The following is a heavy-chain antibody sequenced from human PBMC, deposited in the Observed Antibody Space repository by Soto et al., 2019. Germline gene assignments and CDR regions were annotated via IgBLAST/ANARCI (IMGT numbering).Heavy chain of an antibody. V-gene: IGHV1-2*04. J-gene: IGHJ6*03. CDR2: INPNGGVT. CDR1: GDTFNDYY. CDR3: ARESGGATATLDYYYFYMDV. Sequence: QVQLVQSGAEVKKPGASVTVSCRSSGDTFNDYYIHWVRQARGQGLEWMGWINPNGGVTKYAQKFQGWVSMTRDTSIRTVYMQLSRLRSDDTAVYYCARESGGATATLDYYYFYMDVWGTGTTVTVSS. D-gene: IGHD5-12*01.